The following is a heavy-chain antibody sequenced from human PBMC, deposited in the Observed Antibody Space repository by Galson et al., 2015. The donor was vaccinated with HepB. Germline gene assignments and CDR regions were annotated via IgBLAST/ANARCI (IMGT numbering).Heavy chain of an antibody. J-gene: IGHJ6*03. D-gene: IGHD6-6*01. CDR3: ARRRPALPYYYYYMDV. Sequence: SVKVSCKASGYTFTSYGISWVRQAPGQGLEWMGWISAYNGNTNYAQKLQGRVTMTTDTSTSTAYMELRSLRSDDTAVYYCARRRPALPYYYYYMDVWGKGTTVTVSS. CDR2: ISAYNGNT. V-gene: IGHV1-18*01. CDR1: GYTFTSYG.